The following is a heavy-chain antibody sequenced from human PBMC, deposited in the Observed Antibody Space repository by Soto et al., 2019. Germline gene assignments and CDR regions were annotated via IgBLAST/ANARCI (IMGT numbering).Heavy chain of an antibody. CDR3: ARDDSSGYYYFDY. Sequence: GGSLRLSCAASGFTVSSSYMSWVRQAPGKGLEWVSVIYSGGSTYYADSVKGRFTISRDNSKNTLYLQMNSLRAEDTAVYYCARDDSSGYYYFDYWGQGTLVTVSS. J-gene: IGHJ4*02. CDR2: IYSGGST. CDR1: GFTVSSSY. V-gene: IGHV3-53*01. D-gene: IGHD3-22*01.